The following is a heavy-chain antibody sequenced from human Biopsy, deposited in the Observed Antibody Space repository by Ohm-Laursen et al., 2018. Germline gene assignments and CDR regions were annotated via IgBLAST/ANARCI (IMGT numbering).Heavy chain of an antibody. V-gene: IGHV4-31*03. CDR3: TRAGGGKIYGL. D-gene: IGHD3-16*01. J-gene: IGHJ4*02. CDR2: IHYSGNT. Sequence: TLSLTCTVSGVSINTGGYYWTWIRQHPGTGLEWIGYIHYSGNTLYNPSLKRRLTISVDTSRNQFSLKLTSVTAAGTALYYCTRAGGGKIYGLWGQGTLVTVSS. CDR1: GVSINTGGYY.